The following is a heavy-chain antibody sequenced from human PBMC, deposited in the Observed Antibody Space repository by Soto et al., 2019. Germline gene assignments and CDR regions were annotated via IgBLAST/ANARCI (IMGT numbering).Heavy chain of an antibody. D-gene: IGHD6-19*01. CDR2: IYYSGST. CDR1: GGSISSCSYY. Sequence: SETLSLTCTVSGGSISSCSYYWGWIRQPPGKGLEWIGSIYYSGSTYYNPSLKSRVTISVDTSKNQFSLKLSSVTAADTAVYYCARPGTGSSGWYSWFDPWGQGTLVTVSS. V-gene: IGHV4-39*01. CDR3: ARPGTGSSGWYSWFDP. J-gene: IGHJ5*02.